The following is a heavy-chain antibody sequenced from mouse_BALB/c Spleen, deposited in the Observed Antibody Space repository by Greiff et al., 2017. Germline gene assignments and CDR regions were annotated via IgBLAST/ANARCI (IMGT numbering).Heavy chain of an antibody. V-gene: IGHV5-6-5*01. D-gene: IGHD1-1*01. CDR1: GFTFSSYA. CDR2: ISSGGST. CDR3: ARAPHYYGTAMDY. J-gene: IGHJ4*01. Sequence: EVMLVESGGGLVKPGGSLKLSCAASGFTFSSYAMSWVRQTPEKRLEWVASISSGGSTYYPDSVKGRFTISRDNARNILYLQMSSLRSEDTAMYYCARAPHYYGTAMDYWGQGTSVTVSS.